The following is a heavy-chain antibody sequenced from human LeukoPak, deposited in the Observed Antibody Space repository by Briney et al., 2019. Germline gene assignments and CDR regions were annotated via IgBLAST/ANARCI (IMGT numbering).Heavy chain of an antibody. V-gene: IGHV1-69*04. CDR2: IIPILGVA. J-gene: IGHJ4*02. CDR1: GGTFSSFA. D-gene: IGHD5-12*01. CDR3: ASSGFDSHYYFDY. Sequence: SVKVSCKASGGTFSSFAISWIRQAPGQGLEWMGRIIPILGVAIYAQKFQGKVTITADKSTSTAYMELSSLRSGDTAVYYCASSGFDSHYYFDYWGQGTLVTVSS.